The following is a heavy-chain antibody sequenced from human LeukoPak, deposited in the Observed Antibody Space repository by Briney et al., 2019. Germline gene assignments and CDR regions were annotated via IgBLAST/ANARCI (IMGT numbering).Heavy chain of an antibody. J-gene: IGHJ3*02. CDR3: AKDVGLGIGIDAFDI. V-gene: IGHV3-53*01. D-gene: IGHD7-27*01. CDR2: IYSGGGT. CDR1: GFTVSSNY. Sequence: GGSLRLSCAASGFTVSSNYMSWVRQAPGKGLEWVSVIYSGGGTSYADSVKGRFTISRDNAKNSLYLQMNSLRAEDTAVYYCAKDVGLGIGIDAFDIWGQGTMVTVSS.